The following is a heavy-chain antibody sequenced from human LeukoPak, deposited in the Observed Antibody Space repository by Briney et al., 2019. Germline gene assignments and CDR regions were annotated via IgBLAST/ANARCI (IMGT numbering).Heavy chain of an antibody. J-gene: IGHJ3*01. CDR2: IKQDGIEK. D-gene: IGHD3-10*01. Sequence: PGGSLRLSCAASGFTFSSSAMSWVRQVPGKGLEWVANIKQDGIEKYFVGSVKGRFAISRDNAKNSLYLQMNSLRVEDTAVYYCAREGMVRGVPDAFDLWGQGTMVTVSS. CDR1: GFTFSSSA. CDR3: AREGMVRGVPDAFDL. V-gene: IGHV3-7*01.